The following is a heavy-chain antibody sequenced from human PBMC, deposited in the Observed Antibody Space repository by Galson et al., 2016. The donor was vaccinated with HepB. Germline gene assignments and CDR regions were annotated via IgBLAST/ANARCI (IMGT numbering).Heavy chain of an antibody. CDR2: IWFDGSNK. CDR1: GFTLTSYG. D-gene: IGHD6-6*01. CDR3: TLATRYDAFDI. J-gene: IGHJ3*02. Sequence: SLRLSCAASGFTLTSYGMHWVRQAPGKGLEWVAVIWFDGSNKYYADSVKGRFTISRDNSKNTLYLQMNRLRAEDTAVYYCTLATRYDAFDIWGQGTLVPVSA. V-gene: IGHV3-33*01.